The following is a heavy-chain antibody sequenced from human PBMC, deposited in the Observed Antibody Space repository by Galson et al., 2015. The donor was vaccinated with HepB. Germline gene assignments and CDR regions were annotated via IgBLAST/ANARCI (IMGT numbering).Heavy chain of an antibody. CDR1: GFTFSSYG. Sequence: SLRLSCAASGFTFSSYGMHWVRQAPGKGLEWVAFIRHDGSTKYYEDSVKGRFTISRDNFKSTLYLQMNSLTVEDTAVYHCARQTYCETDCHSKEYPQNWGQGTLVTVSA. V-gene: IGHV3-33*08. CDR2: IRHDGSTK. D-gene: IGHD2-21*02. CDR3: ARQTYCETDCHSKEYPQN. J-gene: IGHJ1*01.